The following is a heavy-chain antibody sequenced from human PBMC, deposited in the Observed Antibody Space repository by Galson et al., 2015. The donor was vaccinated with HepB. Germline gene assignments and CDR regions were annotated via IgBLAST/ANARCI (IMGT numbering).Heavy chain of an antibody. CDR2: ISRSSSAI. Sequence: SLRLSCAASGFNYSTYSMNWVRQAPGKGLEWVSYISRSSSAIYYADSVKGRFTISRDNAKNSLYLQMNSLRVEDTAVYYCARSRFDFWSGYDYYMDVWGKGTTVTVSS. D-gene: IGHD3-3*01. V-gene: IGHV3-48*01. J-gene: IGHJ6*03. CDR1: GFNYSTYS. CDR3: ARSRFDFWSGYDYYMDV.